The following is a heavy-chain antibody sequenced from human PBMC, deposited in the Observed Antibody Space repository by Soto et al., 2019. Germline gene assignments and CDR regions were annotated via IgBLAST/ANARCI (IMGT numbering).Heavy chain of an antibody. Sequence: GGSLRLSCAASGFTFSSYDMHWVRQATGKGLEWVSAIGTAGDTYYPGSVKGRFTISRENAKNSLYLQMNSLRAGDTAVYYCARGRLGIAVAGTSSAFDIWGQGTMVTVSS. CDR1: GFTFSSYD. CDR3: ARGRLGIAVAGTSSAFDI. V-gene: IGHV3-13*01. J-gene: IGHJ3*02. D-gene: IGHD6-19*01. CDR2: IGTAGDT.